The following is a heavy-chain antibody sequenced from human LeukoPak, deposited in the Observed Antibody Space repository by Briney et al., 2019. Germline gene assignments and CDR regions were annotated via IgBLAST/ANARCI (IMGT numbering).Heavy chain of an antibody. Sequence: GGSLRLSCAASGFTFSSYAVSWVRQAPGKGLEWVGRIKSKTDGGTTDYAAPVKGRFTISRDDSKNTLYLQMNSLKTEDTAVYYCSVGGSRGFDPWGQGTLVTVSS. V-gene: IGHV3-15*01. D-gene: IGHD3-16*01. CDR2: IKSKTDGGTT. CDR3: SVGGSRGFDP. CDR1: GFTFSSYA. J-gene: IGHJ5*02.